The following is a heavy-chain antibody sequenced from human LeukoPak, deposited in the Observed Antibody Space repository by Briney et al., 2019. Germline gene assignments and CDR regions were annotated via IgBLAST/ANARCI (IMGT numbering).Heavy chain of an antibody. Sequence: ASVKVSCKVSGYTLTELSMHWVRQAPGKGLEWMGGFDPEDGETIYAQKFQGRVTMTEDTSTDTAYMELSSLRSEDTAVYYCATSSAYDSSGYFNAFDIWGQGTMDTVSS. CDR2: FDPEDGET. V-gene: IGHV1-24*01. CDR3: ATSSAYDSSGYFNAFDI. CDR1: GYTLTELS. D-gene: IGHD3-22*01. J-gene: IGHJ3*02.